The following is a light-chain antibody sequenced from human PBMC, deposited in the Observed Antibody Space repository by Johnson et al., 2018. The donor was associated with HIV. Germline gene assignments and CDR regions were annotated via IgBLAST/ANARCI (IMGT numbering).Light chain of an antibody. CDR2: ENN. CDR3: GTWDSSLSALV. Sequence: SVLTQPPSVSAAPGQKVTISCSGSSSNIGNNYVSWYQQLPGTAPKLLIYENNKRPSGIPDRFSGSKSGTSATLAITGLQTGDEADYYCGTWDSSLSALVFGTGTKVTVL. V-gene: IGLV1-51*02. CDR1: SSNIGNNY. J-gene: IGLJ1*01.